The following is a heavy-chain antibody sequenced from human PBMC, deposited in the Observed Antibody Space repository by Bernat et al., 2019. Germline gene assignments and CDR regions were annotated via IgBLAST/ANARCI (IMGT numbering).Heavy chain of an antibody. CDR2: IYYSGST. J-gene: IGHJ6*02. CDR1: GGSISSSSYY. V-gene: IGHV4-39*01. D-gene: IGHD2-2*01. CDR3: AYRVVPAAMNYYYYYGMDV. Sequence: QVQLQQWGAGLVKPSETLSLTCTVSGGSISSSSYYWGWIRQPPGKGLEWIGSIYYSGSTYYNPSLKSRVTISVDTSKNQFSLKLSSVTAADTAVYYCAYRVVPAAMNYYYYYGMDVWGQGTTITVSS.